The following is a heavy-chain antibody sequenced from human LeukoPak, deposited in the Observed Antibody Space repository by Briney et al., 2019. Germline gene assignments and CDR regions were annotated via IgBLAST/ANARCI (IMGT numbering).Heavy chain of an antibody. CDR2: MYHSGSS. J-gene: IGHJ4*02. V-gene: IGHV4-59*11. Sequence: NPSETLPLTCTVSGGSITSHYWSWVRQPPGKGLEWIGYMYHSGSSTYNPSLKSRVTMSIDTSKKQFSLKLSSVTAVDTAVYYCARVGSGSALDYWGQGILVTVSS. CDR1: GGSITSHY. CDR3: ARVGSGSALDY. D-gene: IGHD1-26*01.